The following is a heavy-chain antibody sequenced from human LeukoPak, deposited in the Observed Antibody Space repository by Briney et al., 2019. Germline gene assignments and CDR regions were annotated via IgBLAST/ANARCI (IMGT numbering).Heavy chain of an antibody. D-gene: IGHD4-17*01. CDR1: VYTFTFYY. CDR2: INPNSAGT. V-gene: IGHV1-2*02. Sequence: GASVTVSFKSSVYTFTFYYMHWVRQAPGQGREGMGWINPNSAGTNYEHQFQGRVIMTSDTSITTAYMELSRLRSDDTAVYYCARHMTTANNWFDLWGQGTLVTVSS. J-gene: IGHJ5*02. CDR3: ARHMTTANNWFDL.